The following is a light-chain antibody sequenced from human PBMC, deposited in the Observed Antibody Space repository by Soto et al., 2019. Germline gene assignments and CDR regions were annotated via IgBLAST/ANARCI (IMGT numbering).Light chain of an antibody. V-gene: IGKV4-1*01. CDR3: QQYYDSPQT. J-gene: IGKJ1*01. CDR1: QSVLFSSNKKNY. CDR2: WAS. Sequence: DIVLSQSPDSLAVSLGERATINCKSSQSVLFSSNKKNYLAWYQQKPGQPPELLIYWASIRESGVPDRFSGSGSETDFTLTVSSLQAEDVAVYYCQQYYDSPQTFGQGTKVEIK.